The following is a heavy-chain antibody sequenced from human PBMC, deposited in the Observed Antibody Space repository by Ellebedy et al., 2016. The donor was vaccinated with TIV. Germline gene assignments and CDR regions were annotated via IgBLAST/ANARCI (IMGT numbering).Heavy chain of an antibody. J-gene: IGHJ5*02. V-gene: IGHV1-2*02. D-gene: IGHD3-10*01. CDR3: ARDYFGSVGVDP. CDR1: GYTFSGYY. Sequence: AASVKVSCKASGYTFSGYYMHWVRQAPGQGPEWMGWINPNDGVTNYAQKFQGRVTLTRDPSISTAYMELSRLRSDDTAVYYCARDYFGSVGVDPWGQGSLVSVSS. CDR2: INPNDGVT.